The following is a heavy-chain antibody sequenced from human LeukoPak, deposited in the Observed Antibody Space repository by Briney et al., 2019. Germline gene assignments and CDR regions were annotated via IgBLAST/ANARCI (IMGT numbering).Heavy chain of an antibody. Sequence: SLRLSCAASGFTFDDYAMHWVRQAPGKGLEWVSGISWNSGSIGYADSVKGRFTISRDNAKNSLYLQMNSLRAEDTALYYCAKGYYYGSGSYPQRGFDPWGQGTLVTVSS. D-gene: IGHD3-10*01. J-gene: IGHJ5*02. CDR2: ISWNSGSI. V-gene: IGHV3-9*01. CDR3: AKGYYYGSGSYPQRGFDP. CDR1: GFTFDDYA.